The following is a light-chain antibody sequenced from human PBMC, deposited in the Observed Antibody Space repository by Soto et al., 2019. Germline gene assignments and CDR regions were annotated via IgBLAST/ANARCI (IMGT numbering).Light chain of an antibody. V-gene: IGLV1-40*01. CDR1: SSNIGAGYD. Sequence: QSVLTQPPSVSGAPGQRVTISCTGSSSNIGAGYDVHWYQQLPGTAPKLLIYGNSNRPSGVPDRFSGSKSGTSASLAITGLQAEDEADYYCSSYRRSSTLLFGGGTKLTVL. CDR3: SSYRRSSTLL. CDR2: GNS. J-gene: IGLJ2*01.